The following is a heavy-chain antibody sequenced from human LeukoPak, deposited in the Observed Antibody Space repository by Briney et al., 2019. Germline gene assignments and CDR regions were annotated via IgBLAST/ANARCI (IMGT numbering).Heavy chain of an antibody. CDR1: GFTFSSYA. CDR2: ISGSGGST. J-gene: IGHJ4*02. V-gene: IGHV3-23*01. D-gene: IGHD1-26*01. Sequence: QPGGSLLLSCAASGFTFSSYAMSWVRPAPGKGLEWVSAISGSGGSTYYADSVKGRFTISRDNSKNTLYLQMNSLRAEDTAVYYCAKDQASRGSYSGVDYWGQGTLVTVSS. CDR3: AKDQASRGSYSGVDY.